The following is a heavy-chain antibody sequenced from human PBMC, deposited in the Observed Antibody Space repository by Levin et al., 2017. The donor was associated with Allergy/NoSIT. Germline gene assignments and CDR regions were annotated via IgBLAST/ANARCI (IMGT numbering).Heavy chain of an antibody. CDR1: GFTFSSYA. V-gene: IGHV3-64D*06. Sequence: GGSLRLSCSASGFTFSSYAMHWVRQAPGKGLEYVSAISSNGGSTYYADSVKGRFTISRDNSKNTLYLQMSSLRAEDTAVYYCVNGGVAAAGYYYYYGMDVWGQGTTVTVSS. CDR3: VNGGVAAAGYYYYYGMDV. J-gene: IGHJ6*02. D-gene: IGHD6-13*01. CDR2: ISSNGGST.